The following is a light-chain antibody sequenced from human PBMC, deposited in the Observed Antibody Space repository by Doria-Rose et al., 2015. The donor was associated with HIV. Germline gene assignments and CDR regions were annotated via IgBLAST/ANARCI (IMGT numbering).Light chain of an antibody. CDR3: RQYGTSWT. J-gene: IGKJ1*01. V-gene: IGKV3-20*01. CDR1: QSFSSTY. Sequence: TQSPGTLSLSPGERAALSCRASQSFSSTYLAWYQQKPGQAPSLLIYDGSTRATGIPDRFSASGSETDFTLTINRLEPEDFALYYCRQYGTSWTFGQGTKVEI. CDR2: DGS.